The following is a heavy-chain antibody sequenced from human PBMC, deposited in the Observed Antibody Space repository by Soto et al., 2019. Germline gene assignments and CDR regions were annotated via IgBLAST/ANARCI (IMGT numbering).Heavy chain of an antibody. CDR1: GGSISSYY. J-gene: IGHJ4*02. V-gene: IGHV4-4*07. CDR3: ARGGGYSNPYNFDY. Sequence: SETLSLTCTVSGGSISSYYWSWIRQPAGKGLEWIGRIYTSGSTNYNPSLKSRVTISEDTSKKQFSLKLSSVTAADTAVYYCARGGGYSNPYNFDYWGQGTLVTVSS. D-gene: IGHD5-18*01. CDR2: IYTSGST.